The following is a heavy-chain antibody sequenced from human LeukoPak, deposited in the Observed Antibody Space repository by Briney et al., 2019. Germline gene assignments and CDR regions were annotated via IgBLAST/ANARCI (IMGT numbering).Heavy chain of an antibody. V-gene: IGHV3-23*01. Sequence: GGSLRLSCAASGLTFSSYAMSWVRQAPGKGLEWVSAISGSGGSTYYADSVKGRFTISRDNSKSTLYLQMDSLRAEDTAVYYCAKGVVFTGKNYDSSGYYSSWFDPWGQGTLVTVSS. CDR3: AKGVVFTGKNYDSSGYYSSWFDP. CDR1: GLTFSSYA. J-gene: IGHJ5*02. CDR2: ISGSGGST. D-gene: IGHD3-22*01.